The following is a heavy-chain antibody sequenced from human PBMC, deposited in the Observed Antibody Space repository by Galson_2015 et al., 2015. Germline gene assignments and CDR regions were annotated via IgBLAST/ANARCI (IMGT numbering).Heavy chain of an antibody. CDR3: ARGGGSGWYGAGDY. CDR1: GGSISSYY. Sequence: LSLTCTVSGGSISSYYWSWIRQPPGKGLEWIGYIYYSGSTNYNPSLKSRVTISVDTSKNQFSLKLSSVTAADTAVYYCARGGGSGWYGAGDYWGQGTLVTVSS. CDR2: IYYSGST. J-gene: IGHJ4*02. D-gene: IGHD6-19*01. V-gene: IGHV4-59*01.